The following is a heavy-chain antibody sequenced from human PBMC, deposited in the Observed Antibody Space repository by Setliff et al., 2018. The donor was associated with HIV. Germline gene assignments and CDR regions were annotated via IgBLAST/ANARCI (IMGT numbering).Heavy chain of an antibody. J-gene: IGHJ5*01. CDR1: GYPFNNFG. CDR2: INVYSGDT. CDR3: ATDRTQTGISMVRGRLTDPARYPLDS. V-gene: IGHV1-18*01. D-gene: IGHD3-10*01. Sequence: ASVKVSCKASGYPFNNFGISWVRQTPGQGLEWLAWINVYSGDTNFAQRFQGRVTMTRDASTGTAYMELRNLRSDDTAVYYCATDRTQTGISMVRGRLTDPARYPLDSWGPGTLVTVSS.